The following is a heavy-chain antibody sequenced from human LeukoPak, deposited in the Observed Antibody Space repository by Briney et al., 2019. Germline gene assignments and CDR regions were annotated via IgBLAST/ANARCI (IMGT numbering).Heavy chain of an antibody. Sequence: PSETLSLTCTVSGGSISSYYWSWIRQPPGKGLEWIGYIYYSGSTNYNPSLKSRVTISVDTSKNQFSLKLSSVTAADTAVYYCARVHEQQLVLRSDRYFDLWGRGTLVTVSS. CDR1: GGSISSYY. CDR2: IYYSGST. V-gene: IGHV4-59*01. CDR3: ARVHEQQLVLRSDRYFDL. D-gene: IGHD6-13*01. J-gene: IGHJ2*01.